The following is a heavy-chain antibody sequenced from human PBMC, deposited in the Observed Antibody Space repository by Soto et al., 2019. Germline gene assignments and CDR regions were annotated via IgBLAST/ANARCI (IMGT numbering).Heavy chain of an antibody. Sequence: SGPTLVNPTQTLTLTCTFSGISLSTSGVGVGWIRQPPGKALEWLALIYWDDDKRYSPSLKSRLTVTKDTSKNQVVLTMTNMDPVDTATYYCAHSRPMTTVTTTDFGYWGQGTLVTVSS. CDR1: GISLSTSGVG. J-gene: IGHJ4*02. V-gene: IGHV2-5*02. D-gene: IGHD4-17*01. CDR2: IYWDDDK. CDR3: AHSRPMTTVTTTDFGY.